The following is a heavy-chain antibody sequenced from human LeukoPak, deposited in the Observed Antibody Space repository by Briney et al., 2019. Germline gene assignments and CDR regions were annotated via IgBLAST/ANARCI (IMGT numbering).Heavy chain of an antibody. CDR2: ISYTGST. Sequence: PSETLSLTCTVSGDSITNNHWSWLRQPPGKGLEWIGHISYTGSTNYNPSLKTRLTMSLDTSKNHFSLTLTSVTAADTALYYCARHVFSYGSPFDSWGQGSLVTVSS. V-gene: IGHV4-59*08. D-gene: IGHD3-10*01. CDR3: ARHVFSYGSPFDS. CDR1: GDSITNNH. J-gene: IGHJ4*02.